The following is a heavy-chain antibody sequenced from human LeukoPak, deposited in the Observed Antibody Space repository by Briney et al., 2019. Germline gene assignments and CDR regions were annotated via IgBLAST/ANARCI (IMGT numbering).Heavy chain of an antibody. D-gene: IGHD3-10*01. V-gene: IGHV4-61*02. CDR1: GGSISSGSYY. Sequence: SQTLSLTCTVSGGSISSGSYYWRWIRQPAGKGLEWIGRIYTSGSTNYNPSLKSRVTISVDTSNNQFSLKLSSVTAADTAVYYCARAPMAPRGYYYYYMDVWGKGTTVTVSS. CDR2: IYTSGST. J-gene: IGHJ6*03. CDR3: ARAPMAPRGYYYYYMDV.